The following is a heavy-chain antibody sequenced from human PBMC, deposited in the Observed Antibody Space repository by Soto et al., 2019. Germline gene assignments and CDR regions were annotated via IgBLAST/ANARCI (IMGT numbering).Heavy chain of an antibody. CDR2: INAGNGNT. J-gene: IGHJ3*02. Sequence: GASVKVSCKASGYTFTSYAMHWVRQAPGQRLEWMGWINAGNGNTKYSQKFQGRVTITRDTSASTAYMELSSLGSEDTAVYYCARERVNYYDSSGHDAFDIWGQGTIVTVS. V-gene: IGHV1-3*01. D-gene: IGHD3-22*01. CDR1: GYTFTSYA. CDR3: ARERVNYYDSSGHDAFDI.